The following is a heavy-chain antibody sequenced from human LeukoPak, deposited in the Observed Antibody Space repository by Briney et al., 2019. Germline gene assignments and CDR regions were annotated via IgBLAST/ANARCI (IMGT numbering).Heavy chain of an antibody. Sequence: GGSLRLSCAASGFTFSSYWMSWVRQAPGRGLEWVANIKQDGSEKYYVDSVKGRFTISRDNAKNSLYLQMNSLRAEDTAVYYCARAKVTYYDFWSGYTYYYYMDVWGKGTTVTVSS. CDR1: GFTFSSYW. J-gene: IGHJ6*03. CDR3: ARAKVTYYDFWSGYTYYYYMDV. D-gene: IGHD3-3*01. CDR2: IKQDGSEK. V-gene: IGHV3-7*01.